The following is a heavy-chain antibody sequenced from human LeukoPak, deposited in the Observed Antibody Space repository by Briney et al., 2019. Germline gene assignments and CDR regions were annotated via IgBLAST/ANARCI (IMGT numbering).Heavy chain of an antibody. CDR2: ISYDGSNE. D-gene: IGHD2-2*01. CDR3: ARSPTSWYFDY. J-gene: IGHJ4*02. V-gene: IGHV3-30*04. Sequence: GGSLRLSCAASGFTFSSYVMHWVRQAPGKGLEWVAIISYDGSNEYYADSVKGRFTISRDNSKNTLYLQMNSLRPEDTSVYFCARSPTSWYFDYWSQGTMVTVSS. CDR1: GFTFSSYV.